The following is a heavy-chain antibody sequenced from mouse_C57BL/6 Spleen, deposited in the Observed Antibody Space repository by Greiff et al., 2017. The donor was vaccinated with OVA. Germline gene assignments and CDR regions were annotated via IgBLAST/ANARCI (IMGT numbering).Heavy chain of an antibody. CDR1: GFNIKDDY. CDR3: TTGGYYGSSYECDY. J-gene: IGHJ2*01. V-gene: IGHV14-4*01. CDR2: IDPENGDT. D-gene: IGHD1-1*01. Sequence: EVQLQQSGAELVRPGASVKLSCTASGFNIKDDYMHWVKQRPEQGLEWIGWIDPENGDTEYASKFQGKATITADTSSNTAYLQLSSLTSEDTAVYYCTTGGYYGSSYECDYWGQGTTLTVSS.